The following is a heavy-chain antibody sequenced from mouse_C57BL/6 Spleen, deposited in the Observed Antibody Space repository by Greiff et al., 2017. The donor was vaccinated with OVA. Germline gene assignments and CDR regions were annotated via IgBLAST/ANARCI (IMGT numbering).Heavy chain of an antibody. J-gene: IGHJ2*01. V-gene: IGHV5-4*01. Sequence: EVKLQESGGGLVKPGGSLKLSCAASGFTFSSYAMSWVRQTPEKRLEWVATISDGGSYTYYPDNVKGRFTISRDNAKNNLYLQMSHLKSEDTAMYYCARDRDGNLFDYWGQGTTLTVSS. CDR1: GFTFSSYA. CDR2: ISDGGSYT. CDR3: ARDRDGNLFDY. D-gene: IGHD2-1*01.